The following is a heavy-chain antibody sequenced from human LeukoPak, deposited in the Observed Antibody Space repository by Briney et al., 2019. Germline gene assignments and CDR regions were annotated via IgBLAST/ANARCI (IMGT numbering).Heavy chain of an antibody. Sequence: GGSLRLSCAASGFTFSSYSMNWVRQAPGKGLEWASSISSSSGYIYYADSVKGRFTISRDNAKNSLYLQMNSLRAEDTAVYYCARSIAARGFDYWGQGTLVTVSS. V-gene: IGHV3-21*01. CDR2: ISSSSGYI. CDR3: ARSIAARGFDY. D-gene: IGHD6-6*01. CDR1: GFTFSSYS. J-gene: IGHJ4*02.